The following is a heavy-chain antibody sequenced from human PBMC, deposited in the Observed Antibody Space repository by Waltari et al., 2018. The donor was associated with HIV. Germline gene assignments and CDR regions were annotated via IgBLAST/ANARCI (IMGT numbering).Heavy chain of an antibody. J-gene: IGHJ5*02. CDR1: GFKFDDYA. D-gene: IGHD3-10*02. CDR2: ISWHSTRI. Sequence: EVQLVESGGGLVQPGRSLRLSCTASGFKFDDYAMHWVRQPPGKGLEWVSSISWHSTRITYADSVNGRFTISRDNAKKSLYLQMDSLRPEDTAFYYCSRGPMYNWFDPWGQGTLVTVSS. CDR3: SRGPMYNWFDP. V-gene: IGHV3-9*01.